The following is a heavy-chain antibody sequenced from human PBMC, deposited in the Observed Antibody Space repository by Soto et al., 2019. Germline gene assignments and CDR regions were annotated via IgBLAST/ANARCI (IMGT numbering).Heavy chain of an antibody. V-gene: IGHV3-23*01. J-gene: IGHJ4*02. CDR1: GFTFSSYA. D-gene: IGHD3-3*01. Sequence: GGSLRLSCAASGFTFSSYAMSWVRQAPGKGLEWVSAITGSGDRTFYADSVKGRFTISRDNSKSSLYLYMNSLGAEDTAVYYCARGSITIFGGVIIDGLESWGQGTLVTVSS. CDR2: ITGSGDRT. CDR3: ARGSITIFGGVIIDGLES.